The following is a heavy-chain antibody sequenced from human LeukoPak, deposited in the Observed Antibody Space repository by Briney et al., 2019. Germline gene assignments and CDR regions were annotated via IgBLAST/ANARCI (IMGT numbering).Heavy chain of an antibody. CDR3: AREALRYFDWLASTYYFDY. CDR1: GDSVSSDSAA. V-gene: IGHV6-1*01. Sequence: SQTLSLTCAISGDSVSSDSAAWNWIRQSPSRGLEWLGRTYYRSKWYTGYAGSVKSRITINPDTSKNQFSLQLNSVTPEDTAVYYCAREALRYFDWLASTYYFDYWGQGTLVTVSS. D-gene: IGHD3-9*01. J-gene: IGHJ4*02. CDR2: TYYRSKWYT.